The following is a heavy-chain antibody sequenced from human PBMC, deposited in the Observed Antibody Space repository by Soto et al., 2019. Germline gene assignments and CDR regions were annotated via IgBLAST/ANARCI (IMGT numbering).Heavy chain of an antibody. CDR1: GYTLTRYY. CDR3: ARDKVGAIDY. Sequence: VEVSCKGSGYTLTRYYIKLVRQATGQGLEWMGWMNPNSGNTGYAQKFQGRVTMTRNTSISTAYMELSSLRSEDTAVYYCARDKVGAIDYWGQGTLVTVSS. V-gene: IGHV1-8*01. CDR2: MNPNSGNT. J-gene: IGHJ4*02. D-gene: IGHD1-26*01.